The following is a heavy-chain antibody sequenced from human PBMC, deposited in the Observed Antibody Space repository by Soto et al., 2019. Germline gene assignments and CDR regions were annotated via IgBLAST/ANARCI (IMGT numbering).Heavy chain of an antibody. CDR3: ARDPRDTVLVPVAIREFCYYYYGMDV. CDR1: GFTFSSYG. Sequence: PGGSLRLSCAASGFTFSSYGMHWVRQAPGKGLEWVAVIWYDGSNKYYADSVKGRFTISRDNSKNTLYLQMNSLRAEDTAVYYCARDPRDTVLVPVAIREFCYYYYGMDVWGQRTTVTVSS. V-gene: IGHV3-33*01. CDR2: IWYDGSNK. J-gene: IGHJ6*02. D-gene: IGHD3-3*02.